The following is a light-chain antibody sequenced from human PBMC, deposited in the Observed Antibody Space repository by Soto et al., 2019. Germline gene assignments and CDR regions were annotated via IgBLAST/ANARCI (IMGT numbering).Light chain of an antibody. V-gene: IGKV3-15*01. Sequence: EIVITQSPPTLSMSPGERATLSCRASQSVTSNLAWYQQKPGQAPRLVIYGASTRATGTPARFSGSGSGTEFTLTISSLQSEDFALYYCQQYNGWPLTFGGGTKVEIK. J-gene: IGKJ4*01. CDR1: QSVTSN. CDR3: QQYNGWPLT. CDR2: GAS.